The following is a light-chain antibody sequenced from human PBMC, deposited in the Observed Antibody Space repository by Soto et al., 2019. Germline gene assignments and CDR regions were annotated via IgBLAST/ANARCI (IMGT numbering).Light chain of an antibody. CDR2: EDN. V-gene: IGLV6-57*01. CDR1: SGSIASNY. Sequence: NFMLTQPHSVSESPGKTVTISCTRSSGSIASNYVQWYQQRPGSSPTTVIYEDNQRPSGVPDRFSGSIDSSSNSASLTISGLKTEDEADYYCQSYDNNNRVFGGGTQLTVL. J-gene: IGLJ3*02. CDR3: QSYDNNNRV.